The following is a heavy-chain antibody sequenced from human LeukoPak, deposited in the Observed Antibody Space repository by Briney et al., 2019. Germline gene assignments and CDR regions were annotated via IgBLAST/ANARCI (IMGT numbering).Heavy chain of an antibody. Sequence: SETLSLTCAVYGGSFSGYYWSWIRQPPGKGLEWIGEINHSGSTNYNPSLKSRVTISVDTSKNQCSLRLSSVTAADTAVYYCARLRGATVAHNWFXPWGXGTLVTVSS. D-gene: IGHD6-19*01. V-gene: IGHV4-34*01. J-gene: IGHJ5*02. CDR2: INHSGST. CDR1: GGSFSGYY. CDR3: ARLRGATVAHNWFXP.